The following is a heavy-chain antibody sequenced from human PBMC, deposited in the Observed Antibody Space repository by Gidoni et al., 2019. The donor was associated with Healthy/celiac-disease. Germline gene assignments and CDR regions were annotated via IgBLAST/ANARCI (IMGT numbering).Heavy chain of an antibody. J-gene: IGHJ5*02. CDR2: IYYSGST. CDR1: GGSISSSSYY. Sequence: QLQLQESGPGLVKPSETLSLTCTVSGGSISSSSYYWGWIRQPPGKGLEWIGSIYYSGSTYYNPSLKSRVTISVDTSKNQFSLKLSSVTAADTAVYYCARYNWNYSWFDPWGQGTLVTVSS. CDR3: ARYNWNYSWFDP. V-gene: IGHV4-39*01. D-gene: IGHD1-7*01.